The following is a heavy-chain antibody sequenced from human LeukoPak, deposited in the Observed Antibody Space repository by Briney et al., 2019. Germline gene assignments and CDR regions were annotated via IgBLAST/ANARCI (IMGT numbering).Heavy chain of an antibody. D-gene: IGHD3-3*01. CDR1: GGSISSYY. CDR3: STLESAYSDY. J-gene: IGHJ4*01. CDR2: IYYSGST. V-gene: IGHV4-59*01. Sequence: SETLSLTCTVSGGSISSYYWNWIRQPPGKGLEWIGYIYYSGSTNYNPSLKSRITMSVDTSKNQFSLKLISLTAADSAVDYCSTLESAYSDYWCYGTQVTVTA.